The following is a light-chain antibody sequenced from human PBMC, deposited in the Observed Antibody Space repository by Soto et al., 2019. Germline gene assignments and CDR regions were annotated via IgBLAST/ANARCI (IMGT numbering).Light chain of an antibody. CDR3: ASYAGGKNFYV. CDR1: SSDIGYYNY. CDR2: EVT. V-gene: IGLV2-8*01. Sequence: QSVLTQPASVSGSPGQSITISCTGTSSDIGYYNYVSWYQQYPGKAPKLIIYEVTKRPSGVPDRFSGSKSGNTASLTVSGLQAEDEADYHCASYAGGKNFYVFGTGTKVTVL. J-gene: IGLJ1*01.